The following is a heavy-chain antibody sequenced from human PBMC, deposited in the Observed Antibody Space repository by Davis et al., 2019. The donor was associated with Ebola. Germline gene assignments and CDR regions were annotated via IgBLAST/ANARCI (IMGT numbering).Heavy chain of an antibody. CDR1: GGSISSYY. CDR3: ARRIGAGAYYYYYYMDV. CDR2: IYTSGST. Sequence: PSETLSLTCTVSGGSISSYYWSWIRQPAGKGLEWIGRIYTSGSTNYNPSLKSRVTMSVDTSKNQFSLKLSSVTAADTAVYYCARRIGAGAYYYYYYMDVWGKGTTVTVSS. J-gene: IGHJ6*03. D-gene: IGHD4/OR15-4a*01. V-gene: IGHV4-4*07.